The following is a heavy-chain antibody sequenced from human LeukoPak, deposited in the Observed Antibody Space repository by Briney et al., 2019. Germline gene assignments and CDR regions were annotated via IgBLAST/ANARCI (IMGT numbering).Heavy chain of an antibody. J-gene: IGHJ3*02. V-gene: IGHV1-2*06. CDR3: AGDPDYYDSSGYYRGDAFDI. D-gene: IGHD3-22*01. CDR1: GYTFTGYY. Sequence: ASVKVSCKASGYTFTGYYMHWLRQAPGQGLEWMGRINPNSGGTNYAQKFQGRVTMTRDTSISTAYMELSRLRSDDTAVYYCAGDPDYYDSSGYYRGDAFDIWGQGTMVTVSS. CDR2: INPNSGGT.